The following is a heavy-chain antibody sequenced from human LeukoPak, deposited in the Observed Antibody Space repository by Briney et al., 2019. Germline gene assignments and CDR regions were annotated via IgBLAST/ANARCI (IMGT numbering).Heavy chain of an antibody. V-gene: IGHV3-30*03. CDR2: ISYDGSNK. D-gene: IGHD2-2*02. CDR3: ATAPGYCSSTSCDSSGWYEDY. J-gene: IGHJ4*02. CDR1: GFTFSSYG. Sequence: GRSLRLSCAASGFTFSSYGMHWVRQAPGKGLEWVAVISYDGSNKYYADSVKGRFTISRDNSKNTLYLQMNSLRAEDTAVYYCATAPGYCSSTSCDSSGWYEDYWGQGTLVTVSS.